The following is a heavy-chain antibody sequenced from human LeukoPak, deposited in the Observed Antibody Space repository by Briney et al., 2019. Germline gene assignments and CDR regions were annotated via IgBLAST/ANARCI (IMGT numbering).Heavy chain of an antibody. Sequence: GGSLRLSCAASEFVFSDYYMSWIRQAPGKGLEWVSYISDSGSTIYYADSVKGRFTISRDNVKHSLYLQMNGLRAEDTAVYYCAREMEGDYGSGTFFDPWGQGNMVTVSS. J-gene: IGHJ5*02. CDR2: ISDSGSTI. CDR1: EFVFSDYY. D-gene: IGHD3-10*01. CDR3: AREMEGDYGSGTFFDP. V-gene: IGHV3-11*01.